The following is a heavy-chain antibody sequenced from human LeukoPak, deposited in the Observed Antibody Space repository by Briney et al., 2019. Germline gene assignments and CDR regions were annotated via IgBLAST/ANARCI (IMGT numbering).Heavy chain of an antibody. J-gene: IGHJ6*02. Sequence: SETLSLTCTVSGGSISSSSYYWGWIRQPPGKGLEWIGSIYHSGSTYYNPSLKSRVTISVDTSKNQFSLKLSSVTAADTAVYYCARRYSSSYYGMDVWGQGTTVTVSS. V-gene: IGHV4-39*01. CDR3: ARRYSSSYYGMDV. CDR1: GGSISSSSYY. D-gene: IGHD6-13*01. CDR2: IYHSGST.